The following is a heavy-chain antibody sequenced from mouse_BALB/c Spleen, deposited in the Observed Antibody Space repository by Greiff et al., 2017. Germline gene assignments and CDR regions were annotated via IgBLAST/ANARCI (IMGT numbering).Heavy chain of an antibody. D-gene: IGHD2-14*01. Sequence: VQLQQSGPELVKPGASVKVSCKASGYSFTDYNMYWVKQSHGKSLEWIGYIDPYNGGTSYNQKFKGKATLTVDKSSSTAYMQLSSPTSEDSAVYYCARTYYRYDGHYYAMDYWGQGTSVTVSS. CDR1: GYSFTDYN. J-gene: IGHJ4*01. CDR2: IDPYNGGT. V-gene: IGHV1S135*01. CDR3: ARTYYRYDGHYYAMDY.